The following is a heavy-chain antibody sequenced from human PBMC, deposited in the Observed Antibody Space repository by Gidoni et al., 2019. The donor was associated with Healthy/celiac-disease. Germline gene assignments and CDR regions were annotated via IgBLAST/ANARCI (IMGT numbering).Heavy chain of an antibody. CDR1: GYSFTSYW. Sequence: EVQLVQSGAEVKKPGESLKISCKGSGYSFTSYWIGWVRQMPGKGLEWMGIIYPGYSDTRYSPSFQGQVTISADKSISTAYLQWSSLKASDTAMYYCARPLGPRPYYYDSRDAFDIWGQGTMVTVSS. CDR2: IYPGYSDT. J-gene: IGHJ3*02. CDR3: ARPLGPRPYYYDSRDAFDI. V-gene: IGHV5-51*01. D-gene: IGHD3-22*01.